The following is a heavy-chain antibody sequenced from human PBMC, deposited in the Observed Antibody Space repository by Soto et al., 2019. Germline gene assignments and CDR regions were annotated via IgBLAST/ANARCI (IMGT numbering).Heavy chain of an antibody. Sequence: GDSVKVSCKASGYTFTSYAMHWVRQAPGQRLEWMGWINAGNGNTKYSQKFQGRVTITRDTSASTAYMELSSLRSEDTAVYYRARDHFSGGSCYHWFDPWCQGTLVTVSS. CDR3: ARDHFSGGSCYHWFDP. D-gene: IGHD2-15*01. CDR1: GYTFTSYA. V-gene: IGHV1-3*01. CDR2: INAGNGNT. J-gene: IGHJ5*02.